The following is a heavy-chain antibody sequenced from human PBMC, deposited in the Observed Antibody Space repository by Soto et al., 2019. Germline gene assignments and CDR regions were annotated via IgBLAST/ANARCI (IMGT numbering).Heavy chain of an antibody. CDR1: GFTFSSYG. J-gene: IGHJ6*02. CDR2: ISYDGSNK. V-gene: IGHV3-30*18. Sequence: QVQLVESGGGVVQPGRSLRLSCAASGFTFSSYGMHWVRQAPGKGLEWVAVISYDGSNKYYADSVKGRFTISRDNSKNTLYLQMNSLRAEDTAVYYCAKDIAAAAAYYYYGMDVWGQGTTVTVSS. D-gene: IGHD6-13*01. CDR3: AKDIAAAAAYYYYGMDV.